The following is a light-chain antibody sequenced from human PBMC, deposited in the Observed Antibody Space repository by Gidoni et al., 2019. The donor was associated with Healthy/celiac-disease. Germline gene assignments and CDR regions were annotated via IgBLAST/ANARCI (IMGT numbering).Light chain of an antibody. J-gene: IGKJ4*01. CDR2: WAS. CDR3: QQYYSTPLT. CDR1: QIVLYSSNNKNY. Sequence: DIVMTQYTDYLEVSLGERANINCKSSQIVLYSSNNKNYLAWYQQKPGQPPKLLIYWASTRESGVPDRFSGSGSGTDFTLTISSLQADDVAVYYCQQYYSTPLTFGGGTKVEIK. V-gene: IGKV4-1*01.